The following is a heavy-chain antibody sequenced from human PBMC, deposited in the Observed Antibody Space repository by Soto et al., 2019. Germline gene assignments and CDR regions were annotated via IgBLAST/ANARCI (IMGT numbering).Heavy chain of an antibody. CDR1: GGSITSGSDY. Sequence: QVQLQESGPGLVKPSQTLSLTCTVSGGSITSGSDYWSWIRQHPGKGLEWIGYIYYSGSTYYNPSLKSRITLSVDTSENQISLKLNSVTAADTAVYYYARGNHNCWFPIGYHGLDVWGPGTTVTVSS. V-gene: IGHV4-31*03. J-gene: IGHJ6*02. CDR2: IYYSGST. CDR3: ARGNHNCWFPIGYHGLDV. D-gene: IGHD1-20*01.